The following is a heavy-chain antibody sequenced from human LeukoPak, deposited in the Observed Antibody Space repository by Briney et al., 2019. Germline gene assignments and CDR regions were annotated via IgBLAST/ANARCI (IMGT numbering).Heavy chain of an antibody. CDR3: ARTGNLRPTDY. J-gene: IGHJ4*02. CDR1: GYSFLSYY. V-gene: IGHV5-51*01. Sequence: GESLKISCKASGYSFLSYYIGWVRQMPGKGLEWMGIIFPGDSETKYGPSFQGQVTLSVDKSISTAYLQWSSLKASDTAMYYCARTGNLRPTDYWGQGTLVTVSS. CDR2: IFPGDSET. D-gene: IGHD3-9*01.